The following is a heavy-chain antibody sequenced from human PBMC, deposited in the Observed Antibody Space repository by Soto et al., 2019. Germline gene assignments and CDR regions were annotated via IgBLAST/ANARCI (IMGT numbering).Heavy chain of an antibody. CDR3: ARGGASSIWLDY. Sequence: QVQLQESGPGLVQPSETLSLTCTVSGGSISSHHWSWIRQPPGKGPECIGSIHDSGSTTYSPSLKSRVTISVDTSKNQFSLSMTSVTAADTAVYYCARGGASSIWLDYWGQGILVTVSS. CDR2: IHDSGST. CDR1: GGSISSHH. D-gene: IGHD6-13*01. J-gene: IGHJ4*02. V-gene: IGHV4-59*11.